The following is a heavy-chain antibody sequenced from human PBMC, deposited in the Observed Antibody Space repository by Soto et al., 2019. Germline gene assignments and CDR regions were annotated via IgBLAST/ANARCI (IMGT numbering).Heavy chain of an antibody. J-gene: IGHJ4*02. CDR2: IWYDVSNK. Sequence: PGGSLRLSCAASVFTFSNFGMHWVRQAPGKGLEWVAVIWYDVSNKYYADSVKGRFTISRDNSKNTLYLQMKSLRAEDTAVYYCARESVAVAGNDFDSWGQGNLVTVSS. D-gene: IGHD6-19*01. CDR3: ARESVAVAGNDFDS. CDR1: VFTFSNFG. V-gene: IGHV3-33*01.